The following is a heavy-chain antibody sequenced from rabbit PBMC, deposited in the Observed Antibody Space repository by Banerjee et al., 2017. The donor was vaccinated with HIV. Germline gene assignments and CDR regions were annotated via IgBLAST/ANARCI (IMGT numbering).Heavy chain of an antibody. V-gene: IGHV1S45*01. CDR2: IYVGSSGST. CDR3: ARDLAGVIGWNFGL. Sequence: QEQLEESGGDLVTPGGTLTLTCTASGFTISSYHMCWVRQAPGKGLEWIACIYVGSSGSTYYASWAKGRFTISKTSSTAVTLQMTSLTAADTATYFCARDLAGVIGWNFGLWGPGTLV. J-gene: IGHJ4*01. CDR1: GFTISSYH. D-gene: IGHD4-1*01.